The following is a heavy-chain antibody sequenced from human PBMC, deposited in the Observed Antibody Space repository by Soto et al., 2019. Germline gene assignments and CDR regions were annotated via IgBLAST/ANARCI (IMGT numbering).Heavy chain of an antibody. V-gene: IGHV4-30-4*01. CDR3: ARVSYGFLEWYPLNWLDP. D-gene: IGHD3-3*01. CDR2: IYYSGST. J-gene: IGHJ5*02. Sequence: PSETLSLTCTVSGGSISSGDYYWSWIRQPPGKGLEWIGYIYYSGSTYYNPSLKSRVTISVDTSKNQFSLKLSSVTAADTAVYYCARVSYGFLEWYPLNWLDPWGQGTLVTVSS. CDR1: GGSISSGDYY.